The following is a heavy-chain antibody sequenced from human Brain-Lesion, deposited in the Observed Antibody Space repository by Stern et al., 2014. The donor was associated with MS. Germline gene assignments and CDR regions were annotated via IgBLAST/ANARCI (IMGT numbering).Heavy chain of an antibody. CDR3: ARDQRGITIFGVVTDYYYLGMDV. D-gene: IGHD3-3*01. Sequence: QLVQSGAEVKKPGASVKGSCKTSGYIFTGYYIHWVRQAPGQGLEWMAWINPKTGGTKYAQKFQGRVTMSRDTSISTAYVELSSLTSDDTAVYYCARDQRGITIFGVVTDYYYLGMDVWGQGTTVTVSS. V-gene: IGHV1-2*02. J-gene: IGHJ6*02. CDR1: GYIFTGYY. CDR2: INPKTGGT.